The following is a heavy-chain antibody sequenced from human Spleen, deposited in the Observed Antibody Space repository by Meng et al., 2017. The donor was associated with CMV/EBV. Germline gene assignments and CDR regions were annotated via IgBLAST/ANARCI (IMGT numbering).Heavy chain of an antibody. J-gene: IGHJ4*02. D-gene: IGHD2/OR15-2a*01. Sequence: GGSLRLSCAASGFTFSSYAMSWVRQAPGKGLEWVANIKPDGTDTYYADSVKGRFTISRDNAENSLYLQMNSLRAEDTAIYYCARNTVASPGDYWGQGTLVTVSS. V-gene: IGHV3-7*01. CDR3: ARNTVASPGDY. CDR1: GFTFSSYA. CDR2: IKPDGTDT.